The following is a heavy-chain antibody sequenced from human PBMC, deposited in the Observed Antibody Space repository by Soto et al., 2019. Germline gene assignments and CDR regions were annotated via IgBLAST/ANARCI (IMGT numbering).Heavy chain of an antibody. D-gene: IGHD6-19*01. J-gene: IGHJ3*02. CDR3: ARHQSSGWYFAAFDI. V-gene: IGHV1-18*01. Sequence: QVQLVQSGAEVKKPGASVKVSCKASGYTFTSYGITWVRQAPGQGLEGMGWISAYNGNTNYAPKLQGRVTMATDTSTSTAYMALRSLRSADTAVYYWARHQSSGWYFAAFDIWGQATMVTGSS. CDR2: ISAYNGNT. CDR1: GYTFTSYG.